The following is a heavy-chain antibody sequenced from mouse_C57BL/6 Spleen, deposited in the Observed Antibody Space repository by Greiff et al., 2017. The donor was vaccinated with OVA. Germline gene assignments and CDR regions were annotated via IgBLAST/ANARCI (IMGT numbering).Heavy chain of an antibody. D-gene: IGHD2-5*01. V-gene: IGHV5-16*01. CDR3: ARYRYSNYGAMDY. CDR1: GFTFSDYY. Sequence: EVHLVESEGGLVQPGSSMKLSCTASGFTFSDYYMAWVRQVPEKGLEWVANINYDGSSTYYLDSLKSRFIISRDNAKNILYLQMSSLKSEDTATYYCARYRYSNYGAMDYWGQGTSVTVSS. J-gene: IGHJ4*01. CDR2: INYDGSST.